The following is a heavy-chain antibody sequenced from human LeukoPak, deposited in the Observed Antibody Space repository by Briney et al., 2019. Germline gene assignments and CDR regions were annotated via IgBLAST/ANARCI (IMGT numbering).Heavy chain of an antibody. D-gene: IGHD3-22*01. V-gene: IGHV3-30*03. CDR2: ISLDGSNK. Sequence: GGSLRLSCAASGFTFSTYAMHWVRQAPGKGLEWVAVISLDGSNKLYADSVKGRFTISRENPRNTLYLQMNSLRAEDTAVYYCARESYDSSGWKVSFDIWGQGTMVTVSS. CDR1: GFTFSTYA. CDR3: ARESYDSSGWKVSFDI. J-gene: IGHJ3*02.